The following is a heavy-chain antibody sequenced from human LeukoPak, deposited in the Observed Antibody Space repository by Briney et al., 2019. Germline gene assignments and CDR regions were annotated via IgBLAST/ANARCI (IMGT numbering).Heavy chain of an antibody. D-gene: IGHD6-13*01. Sequence: ASVKVSCKASGYTFTSFGISWVRQAPGQGLEWMGWISAYNGNTNNAQKLQGRVTMTTDTSTSTAYMELRSLRSDDTAVYYCARGLARKGGIAAVWVWFDPWGQGTLVTVSS. J-gene: IGHJ5*02. V-gene: IGHV1-18*01. CDR1: GYTFTSFG. CDR3: ARGLARKGGIAAVWVWFDP. CDR2: ISAYNGNT.